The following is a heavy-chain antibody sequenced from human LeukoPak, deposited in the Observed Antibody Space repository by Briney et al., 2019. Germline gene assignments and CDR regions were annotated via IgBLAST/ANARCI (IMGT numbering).Heavy chain of an antibody. Sequence: GASVKVSCKTSGYTFTGYYLHWVRQAPGQGLEWMGWINANSGDTNYAQKFQGRVTMTRDMSTSTVYMELSSLRSEDTAVYYCARGLRVGYFDYWGQGNLVTVSS. V-gene: IGHV1-2*02. CDR1: GYTFTGYY. CDR3: ARGLRVGYFDY. CDR2: INANSGDT. J-gene: IGHJ4*02. D-gene: IGHD5-18*01.